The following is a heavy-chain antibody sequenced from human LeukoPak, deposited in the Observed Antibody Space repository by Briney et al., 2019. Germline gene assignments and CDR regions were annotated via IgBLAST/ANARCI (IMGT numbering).Heavy chain of an antibody. CDR1: GFTFSSYE. V-gene: IGHV3-48*03. CDR2: ISSSGSTI. D-gene: IGHD3-10*02. CDR3: AELGITMIGGV. J-gene: IGHJ6*04. Sequence: GGSLRLSCAASGFTFSSYEMDWVRQAPGKGLEWVSYISSSGSTIYYADSVKGRFTISRDDAKNSLYLQMNSLRAEDTAVYYCAELGITMIGGVWGKGTTVTISS.